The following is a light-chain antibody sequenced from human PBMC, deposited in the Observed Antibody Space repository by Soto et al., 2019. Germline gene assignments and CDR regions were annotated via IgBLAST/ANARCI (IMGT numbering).Light chain of an antibody. J-gene: IGKJ1*01. CDR1: QSVSSW. Sequence: DIQMTQSPSTLSASVGDRITITCRPSQSVSSWLAWYQQKPGKAPKLLIYKASSLESGVPSRFSGSGSGTEFTLTISRLQPDDFATYYCQQYNSYLTFGQGTKVEIK. CDR2: KAS. V-gene: IGKV1-5*03. CDR3: QQYNSYLT.